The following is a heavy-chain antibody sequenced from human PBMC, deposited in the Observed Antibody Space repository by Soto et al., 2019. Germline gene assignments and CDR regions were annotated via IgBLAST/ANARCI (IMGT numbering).Heavy chain of an antibody. CDR3: ALGYCISTSCYGNYYYYGMDV. Sequence: ASVKVSCKASGYTFTSYAMHWVRQAPGQRLEWMGWINAGNGNTKYSQKFQGRVTITRGTSASTAYMELSSLRSEDTAVYYCALGYCISTSCYGNYYYYGMDVWGQGTTVTVSS. D-gene: IGHD2-2*01. CDR2: INAGNGNT. V-gene: IGHV1-3*01. CDR1: GYTFTSYA. J-gene: IGHJ6*02.